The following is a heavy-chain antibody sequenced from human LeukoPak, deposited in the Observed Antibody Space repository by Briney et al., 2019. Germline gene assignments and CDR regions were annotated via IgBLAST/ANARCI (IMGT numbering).Heavy chain of an antibody. D-gene: IGHD5-18*01. V-gene: IGHV3-23*01. CDR2: ISGSGGST. J-gene: IGHJ4*02. CDR1: AFTFSSYA. CDR3: ASAGSEYSYGSLDY. Sequence: GRSLRLSCAASAFTFSSYAMSCVRQAPGKGLEWDSAISGSGGSTYYADSVKGRITISRDNSKNTLYLQMNSLRAEDTAVYYCASAGSEYSYGSLDYWGQGTLVTVSS.